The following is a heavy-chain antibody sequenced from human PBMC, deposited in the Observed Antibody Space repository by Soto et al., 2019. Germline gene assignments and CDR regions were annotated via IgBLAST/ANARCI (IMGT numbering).Heavy chain of an antibody. CDR1: GFTFSSYS. D-gene: IGHD3-3*01. J-gene: IGHJ6*02. V-gene: IGHV3-48*02. CDR2: ISSSSSTI. Sequence: LRLSCAASGFTFSSYSMNWVRQAPGKGLEWVSYISSSSSTIYYADSVKGRFTISRDNAKDSLYLQRNSLRDEDTAVYYCARAGLRFLEWLSLYGMDVWGQGTTVTVSS. CDR3: ARAGLRFLEWLSLYGMDV.